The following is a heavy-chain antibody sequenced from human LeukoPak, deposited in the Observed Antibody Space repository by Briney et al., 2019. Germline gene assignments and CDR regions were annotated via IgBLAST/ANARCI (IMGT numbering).Heavy chain of an antibody. J-gene: IGHJ5*02. CDR1: GFTFSSYA. D-gene: IGHD6-13*01. CDR3: AKEPYSSSWRNWFDP. Sequence: GGSLRLSCAASGFTFSSYAMSWVRQAPGKGLEWVSAISGSGGSTYYADSAKGRFTISRDNSKNTLYLQMNSLRAEDTAVYYCAKEPYSSSWRNWFDPWGQGTLVTVSS. V-gene: IGHV3-23*01. CDR2: ISGSGGST.